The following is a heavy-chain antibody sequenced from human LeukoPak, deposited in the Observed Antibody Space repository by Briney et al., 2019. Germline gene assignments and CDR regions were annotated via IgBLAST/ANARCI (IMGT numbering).Heavy chain of an antibody. Sequence: GGSLRLSCAASGFTFSRYGMHWVRQAPGKGLEWVSLISGDGVSTFYADSVKGRFSISRDNSKNSLYLEMNSLRTEDAAMYYCAKESGKFDYWGQGTLVAVSS. V-gene: IGHV3-43*02. CDR2: ISGDGVST. J-gene: IGHJ4*02. CDR3: AKESGKFDY. CDR1: GFTFSRYG.